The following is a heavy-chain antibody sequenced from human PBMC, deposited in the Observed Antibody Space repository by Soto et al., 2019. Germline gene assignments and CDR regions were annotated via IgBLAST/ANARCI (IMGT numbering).Heavy chain of an antibody. CDR3: ARAMKFLGFYYGMDV. V-gene: IGHV3-48*02. Sequence: LRLSCAASGFTFSGYNMNWVRQAPGKGLEWISYISYGDGVGTTMYYAESVKGRFTISRDNAKNSLYLHMTSLKDEDTAVYHCARAMKFLGFYYGMDVWGQGTTVTVSS. D-gene: IGHD3-3*01. CDR2: ISYGDGVGTTM. J-gene: IGHJ6*02. CDR1: GFTFSGYN.